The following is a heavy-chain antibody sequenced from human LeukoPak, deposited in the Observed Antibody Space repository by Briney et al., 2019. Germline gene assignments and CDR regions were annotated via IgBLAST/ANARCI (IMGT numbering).Heavy chain of an antibody. CDR3: AKIRFGDYYYYMDV. J-gene: IGHJ6*03. CDR2: INWKGSST. D-gene: IGHD3-3*01. V-gene: IGHV3-20*01. Sequence: PGGSLRLSCAASGFTFDDYGMSWVRQAPGKGLEWVSGINWKGSSTGYADSVKGRFTISRDNAKNSLYLQMNSLRVEDTALYHCAKIRFGDYYYYMDVWGKGTTVTVSS. CDR1: GFTFDDYG.